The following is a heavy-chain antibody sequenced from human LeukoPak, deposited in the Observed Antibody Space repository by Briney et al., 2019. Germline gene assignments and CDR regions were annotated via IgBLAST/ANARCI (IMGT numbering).Heavy chain of an antibody. CDR1: GGSISSGDYY. CDR2: IYYSGST. J-gene: IGHJ4*02. V-gene: IGHV4-30-4*08. D-gene: IGHD3-3*01. CDR3: ARVTYYDFWSGSKTATFDY. Sequence: SQTLSLTCTVSGGSISSGDYYWSWIRQPPGKGLEWIGYIYYSGSTYYNPFLKSRVTISVGTSKNQFSLKLSSVTSADTAVYYCARVTYYDFWSGSKTATFDYWGQGTLVTVSS.